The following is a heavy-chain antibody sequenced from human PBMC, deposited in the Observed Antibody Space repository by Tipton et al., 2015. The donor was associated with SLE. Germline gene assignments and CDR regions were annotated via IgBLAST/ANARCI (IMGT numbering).Heavy chain of an antibody. V-gene: IGHV4-38-2*02. Sequence: LRLSCAVSGYSISSGYYWGWIRQPPGKGLEWIGSIYQSGSTYYNPSLPSRVTLSVDTSKNQFSLKLSSVTAADTAVYYCARDLVFWTYYFDYWGQGTLVTVSS. J-gene: IGHJ4*02. CDR1: GYSISSGYY. CDR3: ARDLVFWTYYFDY. D-gene: IGHD3/OR15-3a*01. CDR2: IYQSGST.